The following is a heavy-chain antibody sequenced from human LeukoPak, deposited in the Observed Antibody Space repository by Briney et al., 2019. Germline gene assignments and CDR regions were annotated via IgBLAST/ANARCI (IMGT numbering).Heavy chain of an antibody. CDR2: IYYSGST. CDR3: ARQVGAFDAFDI. V-gene: IGHV4-39*01. Sequence: PSETLSLTCTVSGGSISSSSYYWGWIRQPPGKGLEWIGSIYYSGSTYYNPSLKSRVTISVDTSKNQFSLKLSSVTAADTAVYYCARQVGAFDAFDIWGQGTMVTVSS. D-gene: IGHD1-26*01. J-gene: IGHJ3*02. CDR1: GGSISSSSYY.